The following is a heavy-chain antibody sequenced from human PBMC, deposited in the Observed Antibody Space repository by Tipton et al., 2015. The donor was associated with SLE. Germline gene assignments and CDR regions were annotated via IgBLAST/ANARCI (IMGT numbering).Heavy chain of an antibody. CDR2: IYYSGST. V-gene: IGHV4-39*07. CDR1: GGSISSSSYY. D-gene: IGHD3-22*01. CDR3: ARAAEYYYDGSGYPHDAFDI. Sequence: TLSLTCTVSGGSISSSSYYWGWIRQPPGKGLEWIGSIYYSGSTYYNPSLKSRVTISVDTSKNQFSLKLSSVTAADTAVYYCARAAEYYYDGSGYPHDAFDIWGQGTMVTVSS. J-gene: IGHJ3*02.